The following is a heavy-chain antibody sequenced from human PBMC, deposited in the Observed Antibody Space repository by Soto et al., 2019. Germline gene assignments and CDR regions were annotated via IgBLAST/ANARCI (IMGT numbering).Heavy chain of an antibody. D-gene: IGHD4-4*01. CDR1: GYTFSSYY. V-gene: IGHV1-46*03. Sequence: ASVKVSCKASGYTFSSYYMNWVRQAPGQGLEWLGIINPSGGYTTYAQRFLGRVTMTSDTSTSTVHMELGSLKTEDTAVYYCTRLNRDGYTNTDYWGQGTLVTVSS. CDR2: INPSGGYT. CDR3: TRLNRDGYTNTDY. J-gene: IGHJ4*02.